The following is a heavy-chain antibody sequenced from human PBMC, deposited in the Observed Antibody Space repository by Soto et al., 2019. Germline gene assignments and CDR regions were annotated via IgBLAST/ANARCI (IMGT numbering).Heavy chain of an antibody. J-gene: IGHJ1*01. D-gene: IGHD3-16*01. CDR2: ISGSGGST. CDR3: ARDLAAEYFQR. Sequence: PGGSLRLSCAASGFTFSSYAMSWVRQAPGKGLEWVSAISGSGGSTYYADSVKGRFTISRDNAKNTLYLQMNSLRAEDTAVYYCARDLAAEYFQRWGQGTLVTVSS. CDR1: GFTFSSYA. V-gene: IGHV3-23*01.